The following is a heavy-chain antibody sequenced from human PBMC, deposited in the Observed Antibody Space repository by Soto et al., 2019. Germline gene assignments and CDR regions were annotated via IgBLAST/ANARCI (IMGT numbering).Heavy chain of an antibody. CDR2: IIPIFGTA. J-gene: IGHJ6*02. CDR3: AISGSYYPQDNYYYYYGMDV. CDR1: GGTFSSYA. D-gene: IGHD3-10*01. V-gene: IGHV1-69*13. Sequence: SVKVSCKASGGTFSSYAISWVRQAPGQGLEWMGGIIPIFGTANYAQKFQGRVTITADESTSTAYMELSSLRSEDTAVYYCAISGSYYPQDNYYYYYGMDVWGQGTTVTVS.